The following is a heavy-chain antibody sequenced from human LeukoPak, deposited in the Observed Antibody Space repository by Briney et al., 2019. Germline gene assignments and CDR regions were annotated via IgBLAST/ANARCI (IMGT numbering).Heavy chain of an antibody. Sequence: PGGSLRLSCVGSGFTFTTYWMSWVRQAPGKGLEWVANIKQDGSEKYYVDSVKGRFTISRDNAKNSLYLQMNSLRAEDTAVYYCASAIVGPTTDYWGQGTLVTVSS. CDR3: ASAIVGPTTDY. D-gene: IGHD1-26*01. CDR2: IKQDGSEK. V-gene: IGHV3-7*03. CDR1: GFTFTTYW. J-gene: IGHJ4*02.